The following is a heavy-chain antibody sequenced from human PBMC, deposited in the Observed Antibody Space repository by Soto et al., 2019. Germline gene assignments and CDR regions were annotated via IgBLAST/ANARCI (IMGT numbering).Heavy chain of an antibody. D-gene: IGHD6-19*01. CDR3: ANRHSSGWYHLDY. V-gene: IGHV3-30*18. Sequence: GGSLRLSCAASGFTFSTYGMHWVRQAPGKGLEWVAVISYDSTNKYYADSVKGRFAISRDNSKNMLYLQMNSLIVEDTAVYYCANRHSSGWYHLDYWGQGTLVTVSS. J-gene: IGHJ4*02. CDR1: GFTFSTYG. CDR2: ISYDSTNK.